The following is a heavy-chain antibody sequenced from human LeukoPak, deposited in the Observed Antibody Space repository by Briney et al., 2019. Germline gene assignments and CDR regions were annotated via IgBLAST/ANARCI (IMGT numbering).Heavy chain of an antibody. V-gene: IGHV3-7*01. CDR3: ARIRPGNYFDY. D-gene: IGHD6-6*01. Sequence: GGSLGLSCTASGFTFSIYWMSWVRQAPGKGLEWVASIKEDGSEEHYMDSVKGRFTISRDNARNSVHVQMNSLRAEDTAVYFCARIRPGNYFDYWGQGALVTVSS. J-gene: IGHJ4*02. CDR2: IKEDGSEE. CDR1: GFTFSIYW.